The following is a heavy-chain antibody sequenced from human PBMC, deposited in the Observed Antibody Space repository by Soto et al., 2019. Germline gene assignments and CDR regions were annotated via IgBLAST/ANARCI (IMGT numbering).Heavy chain of an antibody. CDR1: GFNFDNYG. CDR2: ITYDGSFQ. CDR3: AKDRVGGTFYTPLAF. V-gene: IGHV3-30*18. D-gene: IGHD1-7*01. J-gene: IGHJ4*02. Sequence: HPGGSLRLSCQASGFNFDNYGIHWGRQAPGKGLEWVAVITYDGSFQYYADSVKGRFTISRDNSKNTLSLHLNTLKPEDTAVYHCAKDRVGGTFYTPLAFWGQGTLVTVSS.